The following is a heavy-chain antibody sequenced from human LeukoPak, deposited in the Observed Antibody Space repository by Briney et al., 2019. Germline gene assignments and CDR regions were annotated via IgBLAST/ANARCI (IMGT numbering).Heavy chain of an antibody. CDR1: GGSFSGYY. V-gene: IGHV4-34*01. J-gene: IGHJ6*03. CDR2: INHSGST. CDR3: ARWVVAATARLRGSYYMDV. D-gene: IGHD2-15*01. Sequence: SETLSLTCAVYGGSFSGYYWSWIRQPPGKGLEWIGEINHSGSTNYNPSLKSRVTISVDTSKNQFSLKLSSVTAADTAVYYCARWVVAATARLRGSYYMDVWGKGTTVTVSS.